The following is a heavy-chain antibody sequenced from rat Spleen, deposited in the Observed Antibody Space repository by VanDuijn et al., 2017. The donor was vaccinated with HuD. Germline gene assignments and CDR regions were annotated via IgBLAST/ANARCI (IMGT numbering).Heavy chain of an antibody. V-gene: IGHV5-25*01. Sequence: EVQLVESGGGLVQPGRSLKLSCAASGFTFSDYYMAWVRQAPTKGLEWVASISSDGFNTYYPDSVKGRFTISRANSENSVYLQMNSLRSEDTATYYCARSDGTHYYLPFADWGQGTLVTVSS. D-gene: IGHD1-12*02. CDR1: GFTFSDYY. CDR3: ARSDGTHYYLPFAD. J-gene: IGHJ3*01. CDR2: ISSDGFNT.